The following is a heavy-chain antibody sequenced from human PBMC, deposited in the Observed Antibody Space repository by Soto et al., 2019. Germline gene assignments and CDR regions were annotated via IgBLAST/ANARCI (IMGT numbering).Heavy chain of an antibody. CDR3: ARNGTYAQDF. D-gene: IGHD2-8*01. Sequence: QVQLQESGPVLVKPSGTLSLTCAVSSDSTSNGNWWSWVRQPPGKGLEWIGEIHHSGSTTYNPSLKSRVTMSVDNAKNQFSLELTSVTAADTAVYYCARNGTYAQDFWGQGTLVTVST. J-gene: IGHJ4*02. CDR2: IHHSGST. V-gene: IGHV4-4*02. CDR1: SDSTSNGNW.